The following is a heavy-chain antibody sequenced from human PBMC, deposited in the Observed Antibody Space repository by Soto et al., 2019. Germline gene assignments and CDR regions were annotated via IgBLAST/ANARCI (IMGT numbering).Heavy chain of an antibody. CDR1: GYTFTSYG. V-gene: IGHV1-18*01. J-gene: IGHJ6*02. Sequence: QVQLVQSGAEVKKPGASVKVSCKASGYTFTSYGISWVRQAPGQGLEWMGWISAYNGNTNYAQKLQGRVTMTTDTSTSPAYMELRSLRSDDTAVYYCARLYSSSWYYYYYGMDVWGQGTTVTVSS. D-gene: IGHD6-13*01. CDR3: ARLYSSSWYYYYYGMDV. CDR2: ISAYNGNT.